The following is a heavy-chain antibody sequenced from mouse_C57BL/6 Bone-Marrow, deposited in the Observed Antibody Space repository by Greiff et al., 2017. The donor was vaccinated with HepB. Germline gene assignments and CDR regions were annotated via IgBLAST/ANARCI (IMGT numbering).Heavy chain of an antibody. CDR1: GFSFNTYA. Sequence: EVKLVESGGGLVQPKGSLKLSCAASGFSFNTYAMNWVRQAPGKGLEWVARIRSKSNNYATYYADSVKDRFTISRDDSESMLYLQMNNLKTEDTAMYYCVRRGYLSYYAMDYWGQGTSVTVSS. J-gene: IGHJ4*01. D-gene: IGHD2-3*01. CDR3: VRRGYLSYYAMDY. CDR2: IRSKSNNYAT. V-gene: IGHV10-1*01.